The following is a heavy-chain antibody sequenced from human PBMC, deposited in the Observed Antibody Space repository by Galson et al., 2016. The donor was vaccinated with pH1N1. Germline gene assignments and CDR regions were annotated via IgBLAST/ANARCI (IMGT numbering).Heavy chain of an antibody. Sequence: QSGAEVKKPGESLKISCKGSGYSFTSYWIGWVRQMPGKGLEWMGIIFPGDSDTRYSPSFQGQVTISADKSISTAYLQWNSLWASDTAMYYCARSPADPGYSSYYMDVWGKGTTVSVSS. D-gene: IGHD2-21*01. J-gene: IGHJ6*03. CDR1: GYSFTSYW. V-gene: IGHV5-51*03. CDR3: ARSPADPGYSSYYMDV. CDR2: IFPGDSDT.